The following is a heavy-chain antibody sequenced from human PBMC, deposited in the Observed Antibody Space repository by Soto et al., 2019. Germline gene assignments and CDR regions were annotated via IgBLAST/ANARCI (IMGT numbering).Heavy chain of an antibody. J-gene: IGHJ4*02. D-gene: IGHD1-26*01. CDR3: TPTAWELLVPY. V-gene: IGHV3-49*03. CDR1: VFTFGDYA. CDR2: IRSKAYGGTA. Sequence: PEGSLRLSCTASVFTFGDYAMSWFRQSPGKGLEWVGFIRSKAYGGTAEYAASVKGRFTISRDDSKSIAYLPMNSLQTEDTAVYYYTPTAWELLVPYWGQGTLVTVSS.